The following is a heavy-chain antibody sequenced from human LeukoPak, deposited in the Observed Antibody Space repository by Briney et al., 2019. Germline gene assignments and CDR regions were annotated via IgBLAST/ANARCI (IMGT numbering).Heavy chain of an antibody. D-gene: IGHD3-3*01. J-gene: IGHJ4*02. CDR1: GYSFTSYW. Sequence: GESLKISCKGSGYSFTSYWIGWVRQMPGKGLEWMGIIYPGDSDTRYSPSFQGQVTISADKSISTAYLQWSSLKASDTAMYYCARLLGGYYDFWSGYPFDYWGQGTLVTVSS. V-gene: IGHV5-51*01. CDR3: ARLLGGYYDFWSGYPFDY. CDR2: IYPGDSDT.